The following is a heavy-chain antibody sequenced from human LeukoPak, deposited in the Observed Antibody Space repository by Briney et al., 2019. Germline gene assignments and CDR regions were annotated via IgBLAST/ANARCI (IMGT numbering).Heavy chain of an antibody. Sequence: ASVKVTFQASGYTFTTYVISWVRQATGQGLEWMGWMNPNSGNTGYAPKFQGRVTMTRNTSIFTAYMELSSLRSEDTAVYYCAIEYYYDTSDYWGTTIDIWGERKMVTVSS. CDR2: MNPNSGNT. CDR1: GYTFTTYV. J-gene: IGHJ3*02. V-gene: IGHV1-8*01. D-gene: IGHD3-22*01. CDR3: AIEYYYDTSDYWGTTIDI.